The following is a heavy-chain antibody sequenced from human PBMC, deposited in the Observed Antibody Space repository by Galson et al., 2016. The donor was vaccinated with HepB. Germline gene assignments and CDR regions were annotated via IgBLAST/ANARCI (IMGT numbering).Heavy chain of an antibody. Sequence: SETLSLTCAVSGGSISSSDWWNWVRQPPGKGLEWIGEIYHSGSTNYNPSLKSRVTISVDKSKNQFSLKLTSVTAAGTAVYYCARGYYGSGRQDVWGQGTTVTVSS. CDR1: GGSISSSDW. CDR2: IYHSGST. J-gene: IGHJ6*02. D-gene: IGHD3-10*01. CDR3: ARGYYGSGRQDV. V-gene: IGHV4-4*02.